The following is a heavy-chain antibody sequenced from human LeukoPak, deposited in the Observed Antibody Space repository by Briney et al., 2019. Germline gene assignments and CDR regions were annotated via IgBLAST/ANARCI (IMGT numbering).Heavy chain of an antibody. CDR3: AKDVSGTYFAFDV. CDR2: ISNRGST. J-gene: IGHJ3*01. CDR1: GASVSSHF. V-gene: IGHV4-59*02. D-gene: IGHD1-26*01. Sequence: PSETLSLTCGVSGASVSSHFWSWIRQTPGMGLEWIGYISNRGSTGYNPSLRSRVTIPVDARKNEVSLHLRSVSAADTAVYYCAKDVSGTYFAFDVWGQGRTV.